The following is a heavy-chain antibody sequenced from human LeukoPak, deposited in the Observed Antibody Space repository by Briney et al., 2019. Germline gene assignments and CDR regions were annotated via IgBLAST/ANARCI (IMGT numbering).Heavy chain of an antibody. CDR2: ISSGSSYI. V-gene: IGHV3-21*01. CDR3: ARGLGLRTGNWYFDL. J-gene: IGHJ2*01. D-gene: IGHD1-1*01. CDR1: RFTFNIYS. Sequence: PGGSLRLSCAASRFTFNIYSMNWVRQAPGKGPEWVSPISSGSSYIYYADSVKGRFTISRDNAKNSLYLQMNSLRAEDTAVYYCARGLGLRTGNWYFDLWGRGTLVTVSS.